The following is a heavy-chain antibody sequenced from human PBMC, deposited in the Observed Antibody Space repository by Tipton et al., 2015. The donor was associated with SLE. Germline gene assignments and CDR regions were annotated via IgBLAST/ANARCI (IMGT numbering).Heavy chain of an antibody. V-gene: IGHV4-39*01. D-gene: IGHD2-15*01. Sequence: TLSLTCTVSGGSISGGSYSWGWIRQPPGKGLEWIGHIYNSGNTFYNPSLESRVAISVDRSKKQFSLNLSSVTAADTAVYYCARHSGPGIFHYYYYGMDVWGQGTTVTVSS. CDR3: ARHSGPGIFHYYYYGMDV. CDR2: IYNSGNT. J-gene: IGHJ6*02. CDR1: GGSISGGSYS.